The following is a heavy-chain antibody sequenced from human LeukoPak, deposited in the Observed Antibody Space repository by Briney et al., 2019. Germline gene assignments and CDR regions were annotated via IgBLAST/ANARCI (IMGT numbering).Heavy chain of an antibody. CDR3: ARGRPHGNDY. D-gene: IGHD4-23*01. Sequence: GGSLRLSCAASGFTFSSYWVNWVRQAPGKGLVWVSRIASDGSSTTYADSVKGRFSISRDNAKNTLYLQMNSLRVEDTAVYYCARGRPHGNDYWGQGTLVTISS. CDR2: IASDGSST. V-gene: IGHV3-74*01. J-gene: IGHJ4*02. CDR1: GFTFSSYW.